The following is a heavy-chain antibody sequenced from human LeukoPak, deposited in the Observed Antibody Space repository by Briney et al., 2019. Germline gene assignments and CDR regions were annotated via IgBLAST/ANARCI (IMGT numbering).Heavy chain of an antibody. D-gene: IGHD4-11*01. J-gene: IGHJ5*02. CDR1: GYSISSGYY. V-gene: IGHV4-38-2*02. CDR2: IYNSRST. Sequence: SETLSLTCTVPGYSISSGYYWAWIRQPPGKGLEWIGSIYNSRSTYYNPSLKSRVTISVDTSKNQFSLKLSSVTAADTAVYYCARSTVTRNNWFDPWGQGTLVTVSS. CDR3: ARSTVTRNNWFDP.